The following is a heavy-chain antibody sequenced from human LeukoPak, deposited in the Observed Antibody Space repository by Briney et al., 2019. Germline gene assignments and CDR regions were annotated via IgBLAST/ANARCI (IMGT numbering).Heavy chain of an antibody. Sequence: GESLRISCKTSGYMFTTYWISWVRQMPGKGLEWMGRIDPSDSYNNYSPSFEGHVTFSADRSLSTVYLQWGSLKASDTAIYYCARTAYYSGSGSYYYFDYWGQGTLVTVSS. D-gene: IGHD3-10*01. J-gene: IGHJ4*02. CDR3: ARTAYYSGSGSYYYFDY. CDR1: GYMFTTYW. CDR2: IDPSDSYN. V-gene: IGHV5-10-1*01.